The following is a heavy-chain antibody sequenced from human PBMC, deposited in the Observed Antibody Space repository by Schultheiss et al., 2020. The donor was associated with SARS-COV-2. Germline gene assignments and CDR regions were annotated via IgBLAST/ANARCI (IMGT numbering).Heavy chain of an antibody. CDR2: ISYDGSNE. J-gene: IGHJ3*01. CDR3: ARERPNAWYDAFDL. V-gene: IGHV3-30*01. CDR1: GFTFSSYA. Sequence: GGSLRLSCAASGFTFSSYAMHWVRQAPGKGLEWVALISYDGSNEYYADSVEGRFTVSRDNSKNTLYLQMNTLGPEDTAIYYCARERPNAWYDAFDLWGQGTLVTVSS. D-gene: IGHD6-13*01.